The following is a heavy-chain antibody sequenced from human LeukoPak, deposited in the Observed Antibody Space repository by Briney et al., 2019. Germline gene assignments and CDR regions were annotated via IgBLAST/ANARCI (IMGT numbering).Heavy chain of an antibody. D-gene: IGHD3-10*01. J-gene: IGHJ4*02. CDR3: ARGIRGVRGPRGVYYFDY. CDR1: GYTFTGYY. CDR2: INPKSGGT. Sequence: GASVKVSCKASGYTFTGYYMHWVRQAPGQGLEWMGWINPKSGGTNYAEKFQGRVTMTRDTSITTAHMELSSLRSEDTAVYYCARGIRGVRGPRGVYYFDYWGQGTLVTVSS. V-gene: IGHV1-2*02.